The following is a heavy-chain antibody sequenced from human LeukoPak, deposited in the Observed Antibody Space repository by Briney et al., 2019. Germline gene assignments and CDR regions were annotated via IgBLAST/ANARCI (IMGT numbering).Heavy chain of an antibody. Sequence: SETLSLTCTVSGGSISSSSYYWSWIRQPPGKGLEWIGEINHSGSTNYNPSLKSRVTISIDKSKDQFSLKVNSVTAADTAVYYCARGRYNYGWSRFHFDYWGQGTLVTVSS. V-gene: IGHV4-39*07. CDR2: INHSGST. J-gene: IGHJ4*02. CDR3: ARGRYNYGWSRFHFDY. D-gene: IGHD5-18*01. CDR1: GGSISSSSYY.